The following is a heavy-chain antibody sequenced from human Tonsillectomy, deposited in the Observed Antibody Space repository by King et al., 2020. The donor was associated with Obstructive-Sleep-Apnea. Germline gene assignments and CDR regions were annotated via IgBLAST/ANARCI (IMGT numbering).Heavy chain of an antibody. CDR1: GGSFSGYY. Sequence: VQLQQWGAGLLKPSETLSLTCAVYGGSFSGYYWSWIRQPPGKGLEWIGEINHSGSTNYNPSLKSRVTISVDTSKNQFSLKLVSVTAADTAVYYCQTVTTDDAFDIWGQGTMVTVSS. J-gene: IGHJ3*02. CDR3: QTVTTDDAFDI. CDR2: INHSGST. D-gene: IGHD4-17*01. V-gene: IGHV4-34*01.